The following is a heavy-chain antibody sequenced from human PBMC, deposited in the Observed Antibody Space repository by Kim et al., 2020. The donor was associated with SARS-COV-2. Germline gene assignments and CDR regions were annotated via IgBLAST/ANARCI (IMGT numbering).Heavy chain of an antibody. V-gene: IGHV3-30*07. J-gene: IGHJ4*02. D-gene: IGHD6-19*01. Sequence: ADSVKGRFTISRDNSKNTLYLQMNSLRAEDTAVYYCASEGAYSSGPSGFDYWGQGTLVTVSS. CDR3: ASEGAYSSGPSGFDY.